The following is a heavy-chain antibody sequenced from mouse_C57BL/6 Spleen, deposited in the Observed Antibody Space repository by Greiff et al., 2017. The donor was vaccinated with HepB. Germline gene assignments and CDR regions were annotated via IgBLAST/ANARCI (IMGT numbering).Heavy chain of an antibody. CDR1: GYTFTDYE. J-gene: IGHJ3*01. V-gene: IGHV1-15*01. CDR3: TRVVPVAY. Sequence: VQLQQSGAELVRPGASVTLSCKASGYTFTDYEMHWVKQTPVHGLEWIGAIYPETGGTAYNQKFKGKAILTADKSSSTAYMELRSLTSEDAAVYYGTRVVPVAYWGQGTLVTVSA. CDR2: IYPETGGT. D-gene: IGHD1-1*02.